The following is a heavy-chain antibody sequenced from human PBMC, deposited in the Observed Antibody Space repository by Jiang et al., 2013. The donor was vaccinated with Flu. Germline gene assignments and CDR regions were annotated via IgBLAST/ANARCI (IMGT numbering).Heavy chain of an antibody. Sequence: QLVESGAEVKKPGSSVKVSCKASGGTFSTFSMYAISWVRQAPGQGLEWMGGIIPMFGTTNYAQNFQGRVTISADESTSTAYMELSSLRSDDTAVYYCARASGRIVVEPATNNYYYGMDVWGQGTTVTVSS. CDR3: ARASGRIVVEPATNNYYYGMDV. V-gene: IGHV1-69*01. CDR1: GGTFSTFSMYA. CDR2: IIPMFGTT. J-gene: IGHJ6*02. D-gene: IGHD2-2*01.